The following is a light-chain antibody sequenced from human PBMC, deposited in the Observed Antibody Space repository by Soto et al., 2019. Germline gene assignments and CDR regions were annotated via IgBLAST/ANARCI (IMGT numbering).Light chain of an antibody. V-gene: IGLV1-44*01. Sequence: QSVLTQPPSASGTPGQRVTISCSGSSSNIGTNTVIWYQQLPGTAPKLLIYSNNQRPSGVPDRFSCSKSGTSASLAISGLHSEEEADYYCASWDVSLVVFGGGTKLTVL. CDR1: SSNIGTNT. CDR2: SNN. CDR3: ASWDVSLVV. J-gene: IGLJ2*01.